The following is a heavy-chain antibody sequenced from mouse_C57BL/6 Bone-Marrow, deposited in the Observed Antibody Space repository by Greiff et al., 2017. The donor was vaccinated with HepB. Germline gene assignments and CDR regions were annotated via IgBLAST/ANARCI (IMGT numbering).Heavy chain of an antibody. CDR2: IDPETGGT. Sequence: QVQLKQSGAELVRPGASVTLSCKASGYTFTDYEMHWVKQTPVHGLEWIGAIDPETGGTAYKQKFKGKAILTADKSSSTAYMELRSLTSEDSAVYYCTRLHYYGSRAYWGQGTLVTVSA. CDR1: GYTFTDYE. D-gene: IGHD1-1*01. V-gene: IGHV1-15*01. CDR3: TRLHYYGSRAY. J-gene: IGHJ3*01.